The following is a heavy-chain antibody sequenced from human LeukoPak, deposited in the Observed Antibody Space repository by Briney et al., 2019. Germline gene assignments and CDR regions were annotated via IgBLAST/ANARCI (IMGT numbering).Heavy chain of an antibody. CDR3: AKGVAVAAGFDY. J-gene: IGHJ4*02. CDR1: GFTFSSYA. CDR2: ISGSGGST. D-gene: IGHD6-19*01. Sequence: GSLRLSCAASGFTFSSYAMSWVRQAPGRGLEWVSAISGSGGSTYYADSVKGRFTISRDNSKNTLYLQMNSLRAEDTAVYYCAKGVAVAAGFDYWGQGTLVTVSS. V-gene: IGHV3-23*01.